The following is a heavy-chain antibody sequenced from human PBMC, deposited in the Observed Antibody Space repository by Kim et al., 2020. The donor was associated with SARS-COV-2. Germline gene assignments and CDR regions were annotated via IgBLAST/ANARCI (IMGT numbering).Heavy chain of an antibody. CDR3: ARLSKSWYYFDY. J-gene: IGHJ4*02. V-gene: IGHV5-51*01. CDR1: GYIFSDYW. CDR2: IYPGYSDA. Sequence: GESLKISCKGSGYIFSDYWIGWACQMPGKGLEWMGIIYPGYSDATYSPSFQGQVTISADKSVGTAYLQWSSLKASETAIYYCARLSKSWYYFDYWGQGTL. D-gene: IGHD6-13*01.